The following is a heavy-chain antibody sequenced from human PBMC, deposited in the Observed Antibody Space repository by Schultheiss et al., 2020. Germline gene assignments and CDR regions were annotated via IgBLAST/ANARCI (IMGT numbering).Heavy chain of an antibody. Sequence: GGSLRLSCAASGFTFSDYYMSWIRQAPGKGLEWVSAISGSGGSTYYADSVKGRFTISRDNSKNTLYLQMNSLRAEDTAVYYCARGEITIFGVFHFDYWGQGTLVTVSS. CDR3: ARGEITIFGVFHFDY. J-gene: IGHJ4*02. D-gene: IGHD3-3*01. CDR1: GFTFSDYY. CDR2: ISGSGGST. V-gene: IGHV3-23*01.